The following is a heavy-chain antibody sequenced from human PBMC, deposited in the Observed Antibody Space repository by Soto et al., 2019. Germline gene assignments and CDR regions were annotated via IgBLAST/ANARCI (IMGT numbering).Heavy chain of an antibody. V-gene: IGHV3-23*01. CDR1: GFTFSSYA. CDR3: ATSYDSSGYDY. Sequence: GSLSLSCAASGFTFSSYAMSWARQAPGKGLEWVSALSGSGISTYYADTVKGRFTISRDNSRNTLYLQMNSLRAEDTAVYYCATSYDSSGYDYWGQGTLVTVSS. CDR2: LSGSGIST. J-gene: IGHJ4*02. D-gene: IGHD3-22*01.